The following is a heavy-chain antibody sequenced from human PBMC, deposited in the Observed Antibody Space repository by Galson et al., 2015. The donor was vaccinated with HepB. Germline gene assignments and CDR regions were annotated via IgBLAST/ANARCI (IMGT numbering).Heavy chain of an antibody. J-gene: IGHJ4*02. CDR3: AGHYVWGTYRSADLRY. CDR2: ISGSGGST. CDR1: GFTFSSYA. D-gene: IGHD3-16*02. V-gene: IGHV3-23*01. Sequence: SLRLSCAASGFTFSSYAMSWVRQAPGKGLEWVSTISGSGGSTYYADSVKGRFTISRDNSKNTLYLQMNSLRAEDTAVYCCAGHYVWGTYRSADLRYWGQGTLVTVSS.